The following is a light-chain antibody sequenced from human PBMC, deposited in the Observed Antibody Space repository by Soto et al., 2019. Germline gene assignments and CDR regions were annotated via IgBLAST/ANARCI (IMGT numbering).Light chain of an antibody. CDR3: SSYSISTAYL. Sequence: QSVMTQPASVSGSPGQSITISCTGTSSDFGGYDYVSWYQLHPGKAPKLMVFEVNNRPSGVSYRFSGSKSGNTASLTISGLQAEDEADYFCSSYSISTAYLFGTGTKVTVL. CDR1: SSDFGGYDY. CDR2: EVN. J-gene: IGLJ1*01. V-gene: IGLV2-14*01.